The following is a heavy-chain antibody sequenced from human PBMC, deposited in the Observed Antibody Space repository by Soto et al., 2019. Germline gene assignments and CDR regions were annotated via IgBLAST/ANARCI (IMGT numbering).Heavy chain of an antibody. V-gene: IGHV6-1*01. Sequence: SQTLSLTCVISGDSVSSNSAAWNWIRQSPSRGLKWLGRTYYRAKWYNDYAVSVKSRITIKPDTSKNQFSLQLNSVTPEDTAVYYCARGVARSYYYCGMDVCGQGTKVAVYS. J-gene: IGHJ6*02. CDR2: TYYRAKWYN. CDR3: ARGVARSYYYCGMDV. CDR1: GDSVSSNSAA.